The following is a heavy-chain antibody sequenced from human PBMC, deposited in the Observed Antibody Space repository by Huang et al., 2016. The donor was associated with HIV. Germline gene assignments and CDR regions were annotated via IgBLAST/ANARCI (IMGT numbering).Heavy chain of an antibody. J-gene: IGHJ4*01. CDR3: ARDRRHCSGGSCYYSDY. V-gene: IGHV4-59*11. D-gene: IGHD2-15*01. CDR1: GGSISSHY. CDR2: IYYSGVS. Sequence: QVQLQESGPGLVKPSETLSLTCSVSGGSISSHYWSWIRQPPGKGLAWIGSIYYSGVSNYSPALKSRVFISVDTSRNQFALKLSSVTAADTAVYYCARDRRHCSGGSCYYSDYWGHGTLVTVSS.